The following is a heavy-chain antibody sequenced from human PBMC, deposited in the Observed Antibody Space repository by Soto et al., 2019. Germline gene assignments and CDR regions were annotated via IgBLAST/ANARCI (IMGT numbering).Heavy chain of an antibody. V-gene: IGHV4-39*01. CDR2: IYYTGNT. D-gene: IGHD4-17*01. CDR3: ARKGWTGDYGDYGIDY. CDR1: GGSISIRNYY. J-gene: IGHJ4*02. Sequence: TSETLSLTCTVSGGSISIRNYYWGWIRQPPGKGLEWIGIIYYTGNTYYNPSLKSRVTISPDTSKNQFSLKLTSVTATDTAVYFCARKGWTGDYGDYGIDYWGQGTLVTVSS.